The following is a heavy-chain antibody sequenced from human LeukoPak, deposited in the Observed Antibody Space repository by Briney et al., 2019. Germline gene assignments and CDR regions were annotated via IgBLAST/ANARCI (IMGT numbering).Heavy chain of an antibody. V-gene: IGHV3-48*01. CDR1: GFTFSSYS. CDR3: ASDVGYCSGGSCYGAFDI. J-gene: IGHJ3*02. CDR2: ISSSSSTI. D-gene: IGHD2-15*01. Sequence: GGSLRLSCAASGFTFSSYSMNWVRQAPGKGLEWVSYISSSSSTIYYADSVKGRFTISRDNAKNSLYLQMNSLRAEDTAVYYCASDVGYCSGGSCYGAFDIWGQGTMVTVSS.